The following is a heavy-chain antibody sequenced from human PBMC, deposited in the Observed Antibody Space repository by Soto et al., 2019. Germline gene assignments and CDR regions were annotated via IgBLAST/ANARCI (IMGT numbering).Heavy chain of an antibody. J-gene: IGHJ6*02. D-gene: IGHD6-13*01. CDR2: IYHSGST. CDR3: AREQHRSSNWDYYYGMDV. CDR1: GGSISSSNW. Sequence: SETLSLTCAVSGGSISSSNWWSWVRQPPGKGLEWIGEIYHSGSTNYNPSLKSRVTISVDKSKNQFSLKLSSVTAADTAVYYCAREQHRSSNWDYYYGMDVWGQGTTVTVSS. V-gene: IGHV4-4*02.